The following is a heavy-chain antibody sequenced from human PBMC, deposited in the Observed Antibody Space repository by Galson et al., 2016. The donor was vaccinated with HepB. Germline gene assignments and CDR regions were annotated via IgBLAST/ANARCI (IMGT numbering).Heavy chain of an antibody. D-gene: IGHD1-26*01. CDR1: GFTFNSYG. J-gene: IGHJ6*03. CDR2: ISRSGDST. CDR3: VQGSTAPAV. Sequence: SLRLSCAASGFTFNSYGMTWVRQAPGKGLEVVSSISRSGDSTDYADSVKGRFTISRDNSKNTLSPQMNSLRAEDTAVYYCVQGSTAPAVWGKGTTVTVSS. V-gene: IGHV3-23*01.